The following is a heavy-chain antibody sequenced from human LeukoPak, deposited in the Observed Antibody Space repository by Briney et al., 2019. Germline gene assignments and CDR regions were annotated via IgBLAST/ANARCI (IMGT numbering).Heavy chain of an antibody. D-gene: IGHD3-9*01. V-gene: IGHV3-7*03. CDR3: ARDRGLRYFDSFDY. J-gene: IGHJ4*02. CDR2: IKKDGSEK. CDR1: GFSLSSFW. Sequence: GGSLRLSCVASGFSLSSFWMNWVRQAPGKGLEWVASIKKDGSEKHYVDSVKARFTISRDNAKNSLYLEMNSLRAEDTAVYYCARDRGLRYFDSFDYWGQGALVTVSP.